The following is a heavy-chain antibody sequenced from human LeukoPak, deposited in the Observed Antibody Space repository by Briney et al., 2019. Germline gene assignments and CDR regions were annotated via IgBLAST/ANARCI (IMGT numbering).Heavy chain of an antibody. Sequence: PGGSLRLSCAASGFSFSSYAMHWVRQAPAKGLEWVAFMSYDGSKEHYADSVKGRFTISRDNSMNTLYLQINSLGAADTAVYYCEKDRYGSGNNYLDAWGQGTLVTVSS. J-gene: IGHJ4*02. V-gene: IGHV3-30*18. CDR3: EKDRYGSGNNYLDA. CDR2: MSYDGSKE. D-gene: IGHD3-10*01. CDR1: GFSFSSYA.